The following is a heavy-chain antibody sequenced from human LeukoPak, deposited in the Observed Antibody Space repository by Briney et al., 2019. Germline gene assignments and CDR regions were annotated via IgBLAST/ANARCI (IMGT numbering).Heavy chain of an antibody. CDR2: IYYSKNT. D-gene: IGHD5-18*01. CDR3: VSPRGFSYGYFDY. J-gene: IGHJ4*02. CDR1: GGSISGYY. V-gene: IGHV4-59*05. Sequence: PSETLSLTCTVSGGSISGYYWSWIRQPPGKGPEWIGSIYYSKNTYYNPSLKSRVTISADTSKNQFSLTLGSVSATDTAVYYCVSPRGFSYGYFDYWGQGALVTVSS.